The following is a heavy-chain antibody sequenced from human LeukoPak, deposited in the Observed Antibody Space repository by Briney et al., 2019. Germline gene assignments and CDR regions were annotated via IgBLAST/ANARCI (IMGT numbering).Heavy chain of an antibody. V-gene: IGHV3-21*01. CDR2: ISGSSSEI. Sequence: PGGSLRLSCAASGFTFSSYSMNWVRQAPGKGLEWVSSISGSSSEIYYADSVKGRFTISRDNAKNSLYLQMNSLRAEDTAVYYCARYKDFNWLLRDDYWGQGTLVTVSS. CDR1: GFTFSSYS. J-gene: IGHJ4*02. CDR3: ARYKDFNWLLRDDY. D-gene: IGHD3-9*01.